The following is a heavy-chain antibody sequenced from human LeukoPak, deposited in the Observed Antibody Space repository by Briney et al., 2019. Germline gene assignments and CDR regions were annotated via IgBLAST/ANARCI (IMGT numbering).Heavy chain of an antibody. D-gene: IGHD6-13*01. J-gene: IGHJ4*02. CDR2: INSDGSST. CDR1: GFTFSSYW. V-gene: IGHV3-74*01. Sequence: PGGSLRLSCAASGFTFSSYWMHWVRQAPGKGLVWVSRINSDGSSTNYADSVKGRFTISRDNSKNKLYLQMNSLRAEDTAVYYFARDCGSPYSSSHSNWGGDYWGQGTLVTVSS. CDR3: ARDCGSPYSSSHSNWGGDY.